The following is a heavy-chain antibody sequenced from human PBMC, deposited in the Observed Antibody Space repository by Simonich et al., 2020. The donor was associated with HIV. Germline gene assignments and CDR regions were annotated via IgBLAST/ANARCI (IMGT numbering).Heavy chain of an antibody. J-gene: IGHJ4*02. CDR2: KNQDGSEK. V-gene: IGHV3-7*04. Sequence: EVQLVESGGALVQPGGSLRLSCEASGFTFSSYWMTWVRQAQGKGVEGVAIKNQDGSEKCYVDSVKGRFIISRDNAENSLYLQMNSLRAEDTAVYYCARGSASLRYWGQGTLVTVSS. CDR1: GFTFSSYW. CDR3: ARGSASLRY. D-gene: IGHD3-3*01.